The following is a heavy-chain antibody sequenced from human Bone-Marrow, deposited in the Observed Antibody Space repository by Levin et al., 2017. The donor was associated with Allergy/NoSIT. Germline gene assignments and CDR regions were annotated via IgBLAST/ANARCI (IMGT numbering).Heavy chain of an antibody. CDR1: GFTFSSYA. J-gene: IGHJ4*02. V-gene: IGHV3-30-3*01. D-gene: IGHD6-6*01. CDR3: AELRAAYSSSSGFDY. Sequence: GGSLRLSCAASGFTFSSYAMHWVRQAPGKGLEWVAVISYDGSNKYYADSVKGRFTISRDNSKNTLYLQMNSLRAEDTAVYYCAELRAAYSSSSGFDYWGQGTLVTVSS. CDR2: ISYDGSNK.